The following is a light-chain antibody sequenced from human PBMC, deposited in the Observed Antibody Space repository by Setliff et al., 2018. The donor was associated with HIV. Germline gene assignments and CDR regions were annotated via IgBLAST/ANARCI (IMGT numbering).Light chain of an antibody. J-gene: IGLJ3*02. V-gene: IGLV2-14*03. CDR2: DVI. Sequence: QSVLTQPASVSGSPGQWITISCTGTSSDVGGLNYVSWYQQQPGKAPQLLIYDVITRPSGVSDRFSASKSGNTASLTTSGLQADDEADYYCSSYTSSSTWVFGGGTKVTVL. CDR3: SSYTSSSTWV. CDR1: SSDVGGLNY.